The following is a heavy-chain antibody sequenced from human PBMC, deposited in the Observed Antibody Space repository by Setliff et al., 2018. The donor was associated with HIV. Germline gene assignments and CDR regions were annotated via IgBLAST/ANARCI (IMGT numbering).Heavy chain of an antibody. V-gene: IGHV4-34*01. J-gene: IGHJ6*02. D-gene: IGHD2-21*02. Sequence: SETLSLTCAVYGDSLSGYQWTWIRQAPGKGLEWIGEINHRGSTIYNPSLKSRVKMSVDTSKNHLSLKLSSVTAADTAVYYCARDCGGDYSCSYYYGMDVWGHGTTVTVSS. CDR3: ARDCGGDYSCSYYYGMDV. CDR1: GDSLSGYQ. CDR2: INHRGST.